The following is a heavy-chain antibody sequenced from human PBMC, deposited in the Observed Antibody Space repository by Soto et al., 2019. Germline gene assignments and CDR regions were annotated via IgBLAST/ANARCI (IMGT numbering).Heavy chain of an antibody. CDR1: RFIFISYG. V-gene: IGHV3-30*18. CDR2: TSYDGNNK. CDR3: VKSRGGNNFDFFD. Sequence: GGSLRLSCAAPRFIFISYGMHWVRQAPGKGLEWLAVTSYDGNNKYYGDSVKGRFTISRDESKNTLYLQMSSLSADDTAVYYCVKSRGGNNFDFFDWGQGALVTVSS. D-gene: IGHD5-12*01. J-gene: IGHJ4*02.